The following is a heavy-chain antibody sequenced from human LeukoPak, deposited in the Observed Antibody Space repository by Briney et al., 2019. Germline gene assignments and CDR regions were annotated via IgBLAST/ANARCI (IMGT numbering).Heavy chain of an antibody. CDR3: TRSDDYGDYLVDY. D-gene: IGHD4-17*01. CDR1: GFTFSTYA. J-gene: IGHJ4*02. CDR2: ITSSSGYI. Sequence: GGSLRLSCAASGFTFSTYAMNWVRQAPGKGLEWVSTITSSSGYIYYADSMKGRFTTSRDNAKNSLYLQMTSLRAEDTAVYYCTRSDDYGDYLVDYWGQGTLVTVSS. V-gene: IGHV3-21*01.